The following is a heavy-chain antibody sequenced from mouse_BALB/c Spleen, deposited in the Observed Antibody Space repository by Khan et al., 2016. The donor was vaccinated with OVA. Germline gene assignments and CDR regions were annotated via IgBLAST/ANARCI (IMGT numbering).Heavy chain of an antibody. V-gene: IGHV1-58*01. J-gene: IGHJ3*01. CDR3: SNPRQHGLMGWFAY. CDR1: GYTFTNHH. CDR2: INTYNDYT. Sequence: VQLKQSGAELVRPGASVKISCKAFGYTFTNHHINWGKQRPGQGLDWIGYINTYNDYTNYNQKFKGKATLTVDTSTSTAYMEFSSLTSEDSAIYSCSNPRQHGLMGWFAYWCQGTLVTVSA. D-gene: IGHD3-2*01.